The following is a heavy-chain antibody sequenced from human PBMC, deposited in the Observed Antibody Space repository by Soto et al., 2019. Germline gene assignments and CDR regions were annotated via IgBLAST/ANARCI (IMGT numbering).Heavy chain of an antibody. CDR1: GYTFTSYA. J-gene: IGHJ4*02. CDR3: ARDSYSSSSWRAESGGDY. CDR2: INTNTGNP. D-gene: IGHD6-6*01. Sequence: QVQLVQSGSELKKPGASVKVSCKASGYTFTSYAMNWVRQAPGQGLEWMGWINTNTGNPTYAQGFTGRFVFSLDTSDSTAYLQLCRLKAEDTAVYYCARDSYSSSSWRAESGGDYWGQGTLVTVSS. V-gene: IGHV7-4-1*01.